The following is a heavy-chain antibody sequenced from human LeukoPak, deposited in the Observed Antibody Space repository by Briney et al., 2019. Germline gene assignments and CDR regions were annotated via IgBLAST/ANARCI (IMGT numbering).Heavy chain of an antibody. V-gene: IGHV5-51*01. CDR3: ARRSGSLKRGYYYGMDV. D-gene: IGHD1-26*01. J-gene: IGHJ6*02. Sequence: GESLKTSCKGSRYSFTSYWIGWVRQMPGKGLEWMGKIYPGDSDTRYSPSFQGQVTISADKSISTAYLQWSSLKASDTAMYYCARRSGSLKRGYYYGMDVWGQGTTVTVSS. CDR2: IYPGDSDT. CDR1: RYSFTSYW.